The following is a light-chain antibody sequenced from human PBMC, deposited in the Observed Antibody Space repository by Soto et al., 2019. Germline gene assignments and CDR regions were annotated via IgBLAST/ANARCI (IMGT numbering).Light chain of an antibody. CDR1: QSVHSSH. J-gene: IGKJ1*01. CDR2: GAS. Sequence: EIGLTQSPGTLSLSPGKRATLSCWASQSVHSSHLAWYQQRPGQPPRLLIYGASSRATGIPDRFSGSGSGTVFTLTISRLEPEDFAVYYCEQYGSSPRTFGQGTKVDI. CDR3: EQYGSSPRT. V-gene: IGKV3-20*01.